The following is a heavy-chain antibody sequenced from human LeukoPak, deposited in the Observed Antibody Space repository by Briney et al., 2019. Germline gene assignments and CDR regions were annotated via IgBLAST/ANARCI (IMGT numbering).Heavy chain of an antibody. CDR3: ARNQQLGGHSYYYYGMDV. D-gene: IGHD3-16*01. CDR1: GFTSIAYA. V-gene: IGHV3-23*01. J-gene: IGHJ6*02. Sequence: GGSLRLSCVGSGFTSIAYALTWARQAPGKGLEWVSGIRGGGVTTYYADSVKGRFTISRDNSKNTLYLQMNSLRADDTAIYYCARNQQLGGHSYYYYGMDVWGQGTTVTVSS. CDR2: IRGGGVTT.